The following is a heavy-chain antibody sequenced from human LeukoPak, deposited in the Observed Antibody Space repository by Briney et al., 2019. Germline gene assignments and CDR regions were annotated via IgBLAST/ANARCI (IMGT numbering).Heavy chain of an antibody. CDR1: GGSISSGGYY. V-gene: IGHV4-31*03. J-gene: IGHJ6*02. CDR3: ARDWGTYYYYGMDV. D-gene: IGHD3-16*01. Sequence: PSETLSLTCTVSGGSISSGGYYWSWIRQHPGKGLEWIGYIYYSGSTYYNPSLKSRVTISVDTPKNQFSLKLSSVTAADTAVYYCARDWGTYYYYGMDVWGQGTTVTVSS. CDR2: IYYSGST.